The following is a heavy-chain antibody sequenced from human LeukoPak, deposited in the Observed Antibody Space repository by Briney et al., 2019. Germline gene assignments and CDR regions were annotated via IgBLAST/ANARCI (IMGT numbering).Heavy chain of an antibody. CDR3: TTDEADYEYVWGSYRTSAFDY. CDR1: GFTFSNAW. Sequence: GGSLRLSCAASGFTFSNAWMSWVRQAPGKGLEWVGRIKSKTDGGTTDYAAPVKGRFTISRDDSKNTLYLQMNSLKTEDTAVYYCTTDEADYEYVWGSYRTSAFDYWGQGTLVTVSS. J-gene: IGHJ4*02. CDR2: IKSKTDGGTT. V-gene: IGHV3-15*01. D-gene: IGHD3-16*02.